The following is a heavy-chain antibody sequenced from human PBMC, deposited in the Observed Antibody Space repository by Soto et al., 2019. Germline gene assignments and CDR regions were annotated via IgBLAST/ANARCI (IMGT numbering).Heavy chain of an antibody. CDR3: ARAGDWNYVRANWFDP. D-gene: IGHD1-7*01. Sequence: SVKVSCKASGGTFSSYTISWVRQAPGQGLEWMGRIIPILGIANYAEKFQGRVTMTADKSTSTAYMELSSLRSEDTAVYYCARAGDWNYVRANWFDPWGKGTLVTVSS. J-gene: IGHJ5*02. V-gene: IGHV1-69*02. CDR2: IIPILGIA. CDR1: GGTFSSYT.